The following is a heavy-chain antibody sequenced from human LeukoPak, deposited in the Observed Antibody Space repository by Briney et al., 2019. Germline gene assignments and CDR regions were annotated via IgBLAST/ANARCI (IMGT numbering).Heavy chain of an antibody. D-gene: IGHD3-10*01. CDR1: GFTFSNYG. J-gene: IGHJ6*02. CDR2: ISYDGNNK. Sequence: GRSLRLSCAASGFTFSNYGMHWARQAPGKGLEWVAVISYDGNNKYYADSVKGRFTISRDNSKNTLYLQMNSLRAEDTAVYYCALVGDYYGMDVWGQGTTVTVSS. CDR3: ALVGDYYGMDV. V-gene: IGHV3-30*03.